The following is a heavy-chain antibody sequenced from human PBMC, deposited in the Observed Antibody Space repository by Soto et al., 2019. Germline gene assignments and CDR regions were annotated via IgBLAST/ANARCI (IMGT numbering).Heavy chain of an antibody. Sequence: QVQLQESGPGLLKPSQTLSLTCTVSGGSISSGGYYWSWIRQHPGKGLEWIGYICYSGSTYYNPSLKSRVTISVDTSKNQFSLKLSSVTAADTAVYYCARGRGSTVRHLSGGMDVWGQGTTVTVSS. CDR3: ARGRGSTVRHLSGGMDV. D-gene: IGHD4-17*01. V-gene: IGHV4-31*03. CDR1: GGSISSGGYY. CDR2: ICYSGST. J-gene: IGHJ6*02.